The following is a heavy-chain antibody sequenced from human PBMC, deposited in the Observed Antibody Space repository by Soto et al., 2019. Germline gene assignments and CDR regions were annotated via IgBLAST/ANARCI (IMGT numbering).Heavy chain of an antibody. CDR3: ARDNVLYSSSRTAYGMDV. V-gene: IGHV1-8*01. CDR2: MNPNSGNT. CDR1: GYTFTSYD. D-gene: IGHD6-13*01. J-gene: IGHJ6*02. Sequence: GASVKVSCKASGYTFTSYDINWLRQSTGQGLEWMGWMNPNSGNTGYAQKFQGRVTMTRNTSISTAYMELSSLRSEDTAVYYCARDNVLYSSSRTAYGMDVWGQGTTVTVSS.